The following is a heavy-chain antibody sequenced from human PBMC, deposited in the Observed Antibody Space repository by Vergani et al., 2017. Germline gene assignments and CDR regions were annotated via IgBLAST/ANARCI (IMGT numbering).Heavy chain of an antibody. Sequence: EVQLVPSGAEVKKPGESLKISCQISGYSFTNYWIGWVRQMPGKGLEWMGIIHPADSDTRYSPSFQGQVTNSVDKSISTAYLQRSSLRASDSAMYYCARLYGRDSSGSKYFDYWGQGTLVTVSS. J-gene: IGHJ4*02. CDR1: GYSFTNYW. CDR3: ARLYGRDSSGSKYFDY. CDR2: IHPADSDT. D-gene: IGHD3-22*01. V-gene: IGHV5-51*01.